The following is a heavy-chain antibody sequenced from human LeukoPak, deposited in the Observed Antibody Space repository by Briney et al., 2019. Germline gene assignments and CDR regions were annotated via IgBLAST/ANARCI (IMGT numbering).Heavy chain of an antibody. J-gene: IGHJ4*02. Sequence: ASVKVSCKASGYTFTSYGISWVRQAPGQGLEWMGWINPNSGGTNYAQKFQGRVTMTRDTSISTAHMELSRLRSDDTAVYYCARGLEWELTHWGQGTLVTVSS. CDR2: INPNSGGT. CDR3: ARGLEWELTH. V-gene: IGHV1-2*02. CDR1: GYTFTSYG. D-gene: IGHD1-26*01.